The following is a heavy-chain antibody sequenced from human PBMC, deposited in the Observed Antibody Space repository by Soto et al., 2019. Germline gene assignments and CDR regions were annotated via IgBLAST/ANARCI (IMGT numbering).Heavy chain of an antibody. CDR2: INHSGST. D-gene: IGHD3-3*01. CDR3: ARYDFWSGYYLDY. J-gene: IGHJ4*02. V-gene: IGHV4-34*01. Sequence: QVQLQQWGAGLLKPSETLSLTCAVYGGSFSGYYWSWIRQPPGKGLEWIGEINHSGSTNYNPYLKSRVTISVDTSKNQFSLKLSSVTAADTAVYYCARYDFWSGYYLDYWGQGTLVTVSS. CDR1: GGSFSGYY.